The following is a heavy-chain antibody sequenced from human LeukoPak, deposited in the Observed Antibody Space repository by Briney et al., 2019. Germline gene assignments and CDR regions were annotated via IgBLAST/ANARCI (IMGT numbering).Heavy chain of an antibody. J-gene: IGHJ6*03. CDR2: IYYSGST. CDR3: ARSVVPAAIRFYYMDV. CDR1: GDSMNTYY. Sequence: SETLSLTCTVSGDSMNTYYWSWIRQPPGKGLEWIGYIYYSGSTNYNPSLKSRVTISVDTSKNQFSLKLSSVTAADTAVYYCARSVVPAAIRFYYMDVWGKGTTVTVSS. D-gene: IGHD2-2*02. V-gene: IGHV4-59*01.